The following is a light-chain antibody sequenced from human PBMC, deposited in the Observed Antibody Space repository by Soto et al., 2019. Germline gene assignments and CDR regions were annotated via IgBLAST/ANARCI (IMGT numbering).Light chain of an antibody. CDR1: QSVASRY. J-gene: IGKJ1*01. V-gene: IGKV3-20*01. Sequence: EIVLTQSPGTLSLSPGERATLSCRASQSVASRYLAWYQHKPGQAPRLLIYGASNRATGIPGTFSGSGSGTDFTLGIRRLEPEDFAVYYCEQYSTSVAWTCGQGTKVVSK. CDR2: GAS. CDR3: EQYSTSVAWT.